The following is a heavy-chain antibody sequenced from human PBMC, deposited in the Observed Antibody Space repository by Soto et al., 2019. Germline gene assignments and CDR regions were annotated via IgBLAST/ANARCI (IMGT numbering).Heavy chain of an antibody. V-gene: IGHV4-31*03. Sequence: QVQLQESGPGLVKPSQTLSLTCTVSGGSISSGGYYWSWIRQHPGKGLEWIGYIYYSGSTYYNPSPXRXXTISLDTSKNHFSLKLSSVTAADTAVYYCARSVTPWGQGTLVTVSS. J-gene: IGHJ5*02. D-gene: IGHD3-10*01. CDR3: ARSVTP. CDR1: GGSISSGGYY. CDR2: IYYSGST.